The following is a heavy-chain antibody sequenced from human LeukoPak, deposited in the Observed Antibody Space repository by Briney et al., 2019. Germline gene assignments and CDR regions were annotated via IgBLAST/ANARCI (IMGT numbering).Heavy chain of an antibody. D-gene: IGHD6-13*01. CDR1: GFTFSSYG. Sequence: GGSLRLSCAASGFTFSSYGMHWVRQAPGKGLEWVAVIWYDGSNKYYADSVKGRFTISRDNSKNTLYLQMNSLRAEDTAVYYCAKRSRVRAAADLFDYWGQGTLVTVSS. CDR3: AKRSRVRAAADLFDY. J-gene: IGHJ4*02. CDR2: IWYDGSNK. V-gene: IGHV3-33*06.